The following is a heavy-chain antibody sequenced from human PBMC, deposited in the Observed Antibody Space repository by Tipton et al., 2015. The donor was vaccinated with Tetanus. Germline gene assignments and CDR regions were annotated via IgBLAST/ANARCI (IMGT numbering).Heavy chain of an antibody. CDR3: ARDHGITWGGMGYYYGMDV. J-gene: IGHJ6*02. D-gene: IGHD3-16*01. CDR1: GDSLSNGDYY. Sequence: TLSLTCTVSGDSLSNGDYYWSWIRQPPGKGLESIGNIYYSGSTYYNPSLKSRVTISVDTPKNQFSLRLSSVTAADTGVYYCARDHGITWGGMGYYYGMDVWGQGTTVTVTS. CDR2: IYYSGST. V-gene: IGHV4-30-4*01.